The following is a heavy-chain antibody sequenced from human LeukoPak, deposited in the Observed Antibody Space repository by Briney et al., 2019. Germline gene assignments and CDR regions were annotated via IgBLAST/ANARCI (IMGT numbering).Heavy chain of an antibody. Sequence: KPSETLSLTCTVSGGSISSSSYYWGWIRQPPGKGLEWIGSIYYSGSTYYNPSLKSRVTISVDTSKNQFSLKVTSVTAADTAVYYCAREHRGAFDLWGRGTLVTVSS. CDR3: AREHRGAFDL. J-gene: IGHJ2*01. CDR2: IYYSGST. D-gene: IGHD1-14*01. V-gene: IGHV4-39*07. CDR1: GGSISSSSYY.